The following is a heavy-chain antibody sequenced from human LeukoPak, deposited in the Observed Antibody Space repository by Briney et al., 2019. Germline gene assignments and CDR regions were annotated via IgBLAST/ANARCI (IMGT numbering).Heavy chain of an antibody. Sequence: GASVKVSCKASGYTFTSYGISWVRQAPGQGLEWMGGIIPIFGTANYAQKFQGRVTITADESTSTAYMELSSLRSEDTAVYYCARDCSSTSCPRAEYFQHWGQGTLVTVSS. V-gene: IGHV1-69*13. J-gene: IGHJ1*01. D-gene: IGHD2-2*01. CDR3: ARDCSSTSCPRAEYFQH. CDR1: GYTFTSYG. CDR2: IIPIFGTA.